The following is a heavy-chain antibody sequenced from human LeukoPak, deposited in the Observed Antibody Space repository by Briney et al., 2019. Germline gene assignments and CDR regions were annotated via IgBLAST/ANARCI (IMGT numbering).Heavy chain of an antibody. Sequence: GGSLRLSCAASGFTFSSYSMNWVRQAPGKGLEWVSSISSSSSYIYYADSVKGRFTISRDNAKNSLYLQMNSLRAEDTAVYYCALTNYYDSSGYPNFDYRGQGTLVTVSS. CDR3: ALTNYYDSSGYPNFDY. CDR2: ISSSSSYI. D-gene: IGHD3-22*01. J-gene: IGHJ4*02. CDR1: GFTFSSYS. V-gene: IGHV3-21*01.